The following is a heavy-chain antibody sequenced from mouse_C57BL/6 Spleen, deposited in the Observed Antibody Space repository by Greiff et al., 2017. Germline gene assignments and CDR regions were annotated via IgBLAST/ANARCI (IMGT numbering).Heavy chain of an antibody. CDR2: ISDGGSYT. D-gene: IGHD2-3*01. CDR3: ARDNGYYVGYFDY. J-gene: IGHJ2*01. V-gene: IGHV5-4*01. CDR1: GFTFSSYA. Sequence: LVESGGGLVKPGGSLKLSCAASGFTFSSYAMSWVRQTPEKRLEWVATISDGGSYTYYPDNVKGRFTISRDNAKNNLYLQMSHLKSEDTAMYYCARDNGYYVGYFDYWGQGTTLTVSS.